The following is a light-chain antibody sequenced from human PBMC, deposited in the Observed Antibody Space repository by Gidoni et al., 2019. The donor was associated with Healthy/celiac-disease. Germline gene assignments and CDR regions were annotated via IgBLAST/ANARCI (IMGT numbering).Light chain of an antibody. CDR2: GAS. CDR3: QQYNNWPPYT. Sequence: EIVMTQSPATMSVSPGVRATLSCRASPSVSSSVAWYQQKPGQAPRLLIYGASTRATGIPARCSGSCSGTEFTLTISSLQSEDFAVYYCQQYNNWPPYTFGQGTKLEIK. V-gene: IGKV3-15*01. J-gene: IGKJ2*01. CDR1: PSVSSS.